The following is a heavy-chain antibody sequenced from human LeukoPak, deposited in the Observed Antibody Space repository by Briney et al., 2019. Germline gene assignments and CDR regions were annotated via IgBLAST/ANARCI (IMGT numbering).Heavy chain of an antibody. Sequence: GESLQIFCKGSGYSFTTYWIGWVRQMPGKGLEWMGIIYPGDSDTRYSPSFQGQVTISADKSISTAYLQWSSLKAWDTAMYYCARSEMATVLSQDYWGQGTTVTVSS. CDR2: IYPGDSDT. V-gene: IGHV5-51*01. D-gene: IGHD5-24*01. CDR1: GYSFTTYW. CDR3: ARSEMATVLSQDY. J-gene: IGHJ4*03.